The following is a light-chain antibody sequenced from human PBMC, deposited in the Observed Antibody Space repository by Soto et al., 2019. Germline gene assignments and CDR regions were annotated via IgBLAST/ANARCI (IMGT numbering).Light chain of an antibody. Sequence: LLTKSPGTLSLPPGERATLSCRASHTISSSYLAWYQQKPGQAPRLLIYGASTRATGIPARFSGSGSGTDCTLSICRLEPEDFTGYHCEEYGNSPQQFGEGTRVDI. CDR1: HTISSSY. V-gene: IGKV3-20*01. CDR3: EEYGNSPQQ. CDR2: GAS. J-gene: IGKJ1*01.